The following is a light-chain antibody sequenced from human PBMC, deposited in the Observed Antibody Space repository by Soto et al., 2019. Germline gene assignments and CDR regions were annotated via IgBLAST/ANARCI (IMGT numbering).Light chain of an antibody. Sequence: DSHLTQSPSYLSASVGDRVTISCRASQIISTYLNWYRQRPGTAPRLLISRASSVKSGVPPRFSGSGSGRDFTLTISSLRPEDIATYICQQSYTSPPWTFGQGTK. CDR2: RAS. CDR1: QIISTY. V-gene: IGKV1-39*01. CDR3: QQSYTSPPWT. J-gene: IGKJ1*01.